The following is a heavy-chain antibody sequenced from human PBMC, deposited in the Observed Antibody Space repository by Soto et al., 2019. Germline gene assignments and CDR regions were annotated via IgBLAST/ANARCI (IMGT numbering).Heavy chain of an antibody. CDR3: ANVQQSGSGRIFDY. CDR1: GFTFSSYA. V-gene: IGHV3-23*01. Sequence: EVQLLESGGGLVQPGGSLRLSCAASGFTFSSYAMSWVRQAPGKGLEWVSAISGSGGSTYYADSVKGRFTISRDNSKNTRYLQMNSLRAEDTAVYYCANVQQSGSGRIFDYWGQGTLVTVSS. D-gene: IGHD2-15*01. CDR2: ISGSGGST. J-gene: IGHJ4*02.